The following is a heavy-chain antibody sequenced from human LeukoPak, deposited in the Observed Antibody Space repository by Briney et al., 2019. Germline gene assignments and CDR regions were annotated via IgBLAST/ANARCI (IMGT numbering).Heavy chain of an antibody. V-gene: IGHV3-15*07. J-gene: IGHJ4*02. CDR3: TRLRGYTYFDY. D-gene: IGHD5-12*01. CDR1: GVTFSSAW. Sequence: GGSLRLSCAASGVTFSSAWMNWVRQAPGKGLEWVGRIKSKADGGTTDYAAPVNGRFTISRDDSKNTMYLQMDTLKTEDTAVYYCTRLRGYTYFDYWGQGTLVTVSS. CDR2: IKSKADGGTT.